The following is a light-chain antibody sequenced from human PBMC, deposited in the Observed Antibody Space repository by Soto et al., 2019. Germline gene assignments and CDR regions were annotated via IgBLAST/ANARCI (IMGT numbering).Light chain of an antibody. CDR3: QQYKNWPL. CDR2: DAS. V-gene: IGKV3-15*01. J-gene: IGKJ5*01. CDR1: QSISSN. Sequence: ETVMTQSPATLSVSPGERATLSFRASQSISSNLAWFQQKPGQAPRLLIYDASTMATGFPARFSGSGSGTEFTLTISSLQSEDFAVYYCQQYKNWPLFGQGTRLEIK.